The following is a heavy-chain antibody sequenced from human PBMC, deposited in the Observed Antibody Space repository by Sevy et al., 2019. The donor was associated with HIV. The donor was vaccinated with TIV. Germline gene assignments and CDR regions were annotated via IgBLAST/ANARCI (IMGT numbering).Heavy chain of an antibody. D-gene: IGHD6-6*01. V-gene: IGHV3-30*02. Sequence: QLGGPLRLSCAASGFTFSNYGMHWVRQAPGKGLEWVALIRYDASTKYYKDSVKGRFTVSRDNAKNILYLQMNSLRPEDTAVYYCAKDLTGRYTSSSGDFDYWGQGTLVTVSS. CDR3: AKDLTGRYTSSSGDFDY. J-gene: IGHJ4*02. CDR2: IRYDASTK. CDR1: GFTFSNYG.